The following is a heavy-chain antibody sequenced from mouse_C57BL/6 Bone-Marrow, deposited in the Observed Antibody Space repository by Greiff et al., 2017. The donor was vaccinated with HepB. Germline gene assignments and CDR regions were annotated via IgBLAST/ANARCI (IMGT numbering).Heavy chain of an antibody. CDR3: VSLYDYDGDAMDY. J-gene: IGHJ4*01. CDR2: IRSKSNNYAT. Sequence: DVMLVESGGGLVQPKGSLKLSCAASGFSFNTYAMNWVRQAPGKGLEWVARIRSKSNNYATYYADSVKDRFTISRDDSESMLYLQMNNLKTEDTAMYYCVSLYDYDGDAMDYWGQGTSVTVSS. D-gene: IGHD2-4*01. V-gene: IGHV10-1*01. CDR1: GFSFNTYA.